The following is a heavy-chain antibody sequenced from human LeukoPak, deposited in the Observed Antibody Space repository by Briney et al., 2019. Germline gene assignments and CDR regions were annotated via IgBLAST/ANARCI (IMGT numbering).Heavy chain of an antibody. Sequence: GGSLRLSCAASGFTVSRSYMNWVRQAPGKGLEWVSVIYSDGTTYYAESVKGRFTISRDNSKNTLYLQMNSLRVEDTAVYYCARDRDAFDYWGQGTLVTVSS. CDR1: GFTVSRSY. V-gene: IGHV3-53*01. J-gene: IGHJ4*02. CDR2: IYSDGTT. D-gene: IGHD3-10*01. CDR3: ARDRDAFDY.